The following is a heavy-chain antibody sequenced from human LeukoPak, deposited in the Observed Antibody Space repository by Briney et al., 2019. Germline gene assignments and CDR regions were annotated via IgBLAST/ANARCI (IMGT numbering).Heavy chain of an antibody. CDR2: IYYSGST. D-gene: IGHD1-26*01. CDR3: ARDGLVGAIDY. V-gene: IGHV4-39*07. CDR1: GGSISSSSYY. Sequence: SETLSLTCTVSGGSISSSSYYWGWIRQPPGKGLEWIGSIYYSGSTYYNPSRKSRVTISVDTSKNQFSLKLSSVTAADTAVYYCARDGLVGAIDYWGQGTLVTVSS. J-gene: IGHJ4*02.